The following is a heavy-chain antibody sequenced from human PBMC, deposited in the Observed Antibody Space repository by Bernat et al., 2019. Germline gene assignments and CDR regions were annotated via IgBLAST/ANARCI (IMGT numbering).Heavy chain of an antibody. J-gene: IGHJ4*02. CDR1: GFTFSDYY. D-gene: IGHD3-22*01. V-gene: IGHV3-11*06. CDR2: ISSGSTYT. CDR3: ARDESHQGFMIVVINPFDY. Sequence: QVQLVESGGGLVKPGGSLRLSCAASGFTFSDYYMSWIRQAPGKGLEWVSYISSGSTYTNYEDSVKGRFTISRDNSKNTLYLQMNSLNAEVTGVYYCARDESHQGFMIVVINPFDYWGQGTLVTVSS.